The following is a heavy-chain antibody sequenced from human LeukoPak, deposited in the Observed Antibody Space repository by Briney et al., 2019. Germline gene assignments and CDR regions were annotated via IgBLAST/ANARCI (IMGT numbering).Heavy chain of an antibody. D-gene: IGHD4/OR15-4a*01. CDR3: VPSANYYYFDY. J-gene: IGHJ4*02. Sequence: VASVKVSCKASGGTFSSYAISWVRQAPGLGFEWMGWINPKSGGTSYPQKFQGRVTMTRDTSISTAYMELSGLRSDDTAVYYCVPSANYYYFDYWGQGTLVTVSS. V-gene: IGHV1-2*02. CDR1: GGTFSSYA. CDR2: INPKSGGT.